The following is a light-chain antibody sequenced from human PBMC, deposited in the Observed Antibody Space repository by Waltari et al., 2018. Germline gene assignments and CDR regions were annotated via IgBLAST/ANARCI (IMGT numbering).Light chain of an antibody. CDR3: QQNYNTPFT. CDR2: STS. V-gene: IGKV1-39*01. Sequence: DIQMTQSPSSLSASVGDRVTITCRASQYIDNHLIWYQQKSGQAPKLLICSTSNLHSGVPSRFRGSGSGTDFALTINNLQPEDFATYICQQNYNTPFTFGPGTKVDIK. J-gene: IGKJ3*01. CDR1: QYIDNH.